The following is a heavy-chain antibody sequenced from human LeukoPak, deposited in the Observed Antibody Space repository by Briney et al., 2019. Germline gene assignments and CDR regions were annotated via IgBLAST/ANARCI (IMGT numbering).Heavy chain of an antibody. CDR1: GYTFTSYA. CDR3: ARGRSGSYYYFDY. CDR2: INAGNGNT. V-gene: IGHV1-3*01. D-gene: IGHD1-26*01. J-gene: IGHJ4*01. Sequence: GASVKVSCKASGYTFTSYAMHWVRQAPGQRLEWMGWINAGNGNTKYSQKFQGRVTITRDTSASTAYMELSSLRSEDTAVYYCARGRSGSYYYFDYWGQEPWSPSPQ.